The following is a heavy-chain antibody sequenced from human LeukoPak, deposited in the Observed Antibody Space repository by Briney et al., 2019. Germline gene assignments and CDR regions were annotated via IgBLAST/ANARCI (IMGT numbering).Heavy chain of an antibody. J-gene: IGHJ4*02. CDR3: ARGENNYGYYYFDY. Sequence: NPGGSLSLSCAASGFTFSSYSMNWVRQAPGKGLEWVSSISSSSSYIYYADSVKGRFTISRDNAKNSLYLQMNSLRAEDTAVYHCARGENNYGYYYFDYWGQGTLVTVSS. CDR2: ISSSSSYI. D-gene: IGHD5-18*01. V-gene: IGHV3-21*01. CDR1: GFTFSSYS.